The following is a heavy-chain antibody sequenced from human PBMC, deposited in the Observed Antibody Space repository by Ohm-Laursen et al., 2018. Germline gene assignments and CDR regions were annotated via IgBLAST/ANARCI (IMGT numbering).Heavy chain of an antibody. D-gene: IGHD2-2*01. CDR1: GFTFSSYA. Sequence: SLRLSCSASGFTFSSYAMSWVRQAPGKGLERVSAISGSGGSTYYADSVKGRFTISRDNSKNTLYLQMNSLRAEDTAVYYCAKGPLRVVVPAAMHYGMDVWGQGTTVTVSS. CDR2: ISGSGGST. V-gene: IGHV3-23*01. J-gene: IGHJ6*02. CDR3: AKGPLRVVVPAAMHYGMDV.